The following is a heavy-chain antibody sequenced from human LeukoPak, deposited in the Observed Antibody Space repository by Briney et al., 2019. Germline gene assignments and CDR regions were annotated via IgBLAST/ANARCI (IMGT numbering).Heavy chain of an antibody. CDR2: MNPSSGYT. V-gene: IGHV1-8*01. D-gene: IGHD1-14*01. CDR1: GYPFTTYD. CDR3: ARISDHNWYFDL. Sequence: ASVEVSCKASGYPFTTYDINWVRNATGQGLEWMGWMNPSSGYTGYSQKFQGRVTMTRNTSITTAYMELSSLRSEDTAVYYCARISDHNWYFDLWGRGTLVTVSS. J-gene: IGHJ2*01.